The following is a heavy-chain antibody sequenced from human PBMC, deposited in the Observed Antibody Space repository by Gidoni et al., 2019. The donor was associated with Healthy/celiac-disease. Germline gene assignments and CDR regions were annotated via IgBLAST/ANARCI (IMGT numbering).Heavy chain of an antibody. Sequence: EVQLVQSGAEVKKPGESLKISCKGSGYSFTSYWIGWVRQMPGKGLEWMGIIYPGDSDTRYSPYFQGQVTISADKSISTAYLQWSSLKASDTAMYYCARYSSGSGWYKGAFDIWGQGTMVTVSS. CDR2: IYPGDSDT. V-gene: IGHV5-51*01. J-gene: IGHJ3*02. D-gene: IGHD6-19*01. CDR1: GYSFTSYW. CDR3: ARYSSGSGWYKGAFDI.